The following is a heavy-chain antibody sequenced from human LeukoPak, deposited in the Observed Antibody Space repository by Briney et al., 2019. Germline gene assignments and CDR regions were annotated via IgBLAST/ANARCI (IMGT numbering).Heavy chain of an antibody. Sequence: GGSLRLSCAASGFTVSSNYMSWVRQAPGKGLEWVSVIYSGGSTYYADSVKGRFTISRDNSKNTLYLQMNSLRAEDTAVYYCARDSYYDSSGYSGDVGWFLPPYYWGQGTLVTVSS. CDR1: GFTVSSNY. CDR3: ARDSYYDSSGYSGDVGWFLPPYY. V-gene: IGHV3-53*01. J-gene: IGHJ4*02. D-gene: IGHD3-22*01. CDR2: IYSGGST.